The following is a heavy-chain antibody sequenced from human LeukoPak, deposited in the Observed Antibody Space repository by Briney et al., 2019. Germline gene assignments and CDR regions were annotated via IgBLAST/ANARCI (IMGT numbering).Heavy chain of an antibody. CDR2: INPNSGGT. J-gene: IGHJ5*02. Sequence: WASVKVSRKASGYTFIDYYIHWVRQAPGQGLEWMGWINPNSGGTNYAQKFQGRVTMTRDTSITTTYMELSRLTSDDSAVYFCATEASGLNWFDPWGQGTLVTVSS. CDR3: ATEASGLNWFDP. D-gene: IGHD3-3*01. CDR1: GYTFIDYY. V-gene: IGHV1-2*02.